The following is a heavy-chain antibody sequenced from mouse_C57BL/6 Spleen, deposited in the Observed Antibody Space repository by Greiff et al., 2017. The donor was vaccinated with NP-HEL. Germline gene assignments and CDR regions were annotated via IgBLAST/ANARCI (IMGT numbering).Heavy chain of an antibody. J-gene: IGHJ2*01. V-gene: IGHV14-1*01. Sequence: EVQLQQSGAELVRPGASVKLSCTASGFNIKDYYMHWVKQRPEQGLEWIGRIDPEDGDTEYAPKFQGTATMTAYTSSNTAYLQRSSLTSEDTAVYYCTKGAYYSNLYYFDYWGQGTTLTVSS. CDR3: TKGAYYSNLYYFDY. CDR2: IDPEDGDT. D-gene: IGHD2-5*01. CDR1: GFNIKDYY.